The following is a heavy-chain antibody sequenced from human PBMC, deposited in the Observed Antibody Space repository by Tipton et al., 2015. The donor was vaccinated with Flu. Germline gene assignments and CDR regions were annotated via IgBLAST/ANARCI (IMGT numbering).Heavy chain of an antibody. V-gene: IGHV4-61*01. D-gene: IGHD1-26*01. CDR3: ARRGVRELPFDP. Sequence: TLSLTCTVSGGSVSSGSYYWSWIRQPPGKGLEWIGYIYYSGSTNYNPSLKSRVTISVDTSKNQFSLKLSSVTAADTAVYYCARRGVRELPFDPWGQGTLVTVSS. J-gene: IGHJ5*02. CDR2: IYYSGST. CDR1: GGSVSSGSYY.